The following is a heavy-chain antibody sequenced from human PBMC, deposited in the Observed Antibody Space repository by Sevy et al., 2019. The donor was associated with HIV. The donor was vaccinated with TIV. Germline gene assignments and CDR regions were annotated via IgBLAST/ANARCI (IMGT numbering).Heavy chain of an antibody. CDR3: ARDASVGTKWFDP. CDR1: GYTFTSYG. CDR2: ISAYKGNR. J-gene: IGHJ5*02. D-gene: IGHD6-13*01. V-gene: IGHV1-18*01. Sequence: ASVKVSCKGSGYTFTSYGISWVRQAPGQGLEWMGWISAYKGNRNYAQKLQGRVTMTPDTSTSTAYMELRSLRSADTAVYSCARDASVGTKWFDPWGQGTLVTVSS.